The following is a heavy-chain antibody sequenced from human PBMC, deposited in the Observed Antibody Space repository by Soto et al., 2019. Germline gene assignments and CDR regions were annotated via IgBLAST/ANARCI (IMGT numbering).Heavy chain of an antibody. CDR1: GDTFKNSD. J-gene: IGHJ6*02. CDR2: TIPLFGTT. Sequence: QVQLVQSGVEVKKPGSSVRVSCKASGDTFKNSDISWVRQAPGQGLEWMGGTIPLFGTTAYAQKFQGRLTMTTDESTTTAYMEVSRLTSEDTAVYYCVAELDCGTVSVVWGQGTTVIVSS. D-gene: IGHD1-1*01. CDR3: VAELDCGTVSVV. V-gene: IGHV1-69*01.